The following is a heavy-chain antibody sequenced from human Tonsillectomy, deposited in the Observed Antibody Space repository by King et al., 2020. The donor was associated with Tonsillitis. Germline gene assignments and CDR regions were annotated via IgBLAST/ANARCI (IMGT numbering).Heavy chain of an antibody. Sequence: VQLVESGGGLVQTGGSLRLSCAASGFTFSSYAMSWVRQAPGKGLEWVSAISGSGGSTYYADSVKGRFTISRDNSKNTLYLQMNSLKAEDTAVYYCAKDLGYCTKGVCVLDYWGQGTLVTVSS. CDR2: ISGSGGST. D-gene: IGHD2-8*01. CDR1: GFTFSSYA. J-gene: IGHJ4*02. V-gene: IGHV3-23*04. CDR3: AKDLGYCTKGVCVLDY.